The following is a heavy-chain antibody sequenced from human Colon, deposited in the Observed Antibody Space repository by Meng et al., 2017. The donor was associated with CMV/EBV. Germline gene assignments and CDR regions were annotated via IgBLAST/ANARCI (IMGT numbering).Heavy chain of an antibody. V-gene: IGHV4-34*01. CDR3: ARRAGIGGPVFDY. J-gene: IGHJ4*02. D-gene: IGHD1-14*01. CDR1: GGSFSGYY. CDR2: INHSGST. Sequence: SETLSLTCAVYGGSFSGYYWSWIRQPPGKGLEWIGEINHSGSTNYNPSLKSRVTISVDTSKNQFSLKLSSVTAADTAVYYCARRAGIGGPVFDYWGQGLLVTVSS.